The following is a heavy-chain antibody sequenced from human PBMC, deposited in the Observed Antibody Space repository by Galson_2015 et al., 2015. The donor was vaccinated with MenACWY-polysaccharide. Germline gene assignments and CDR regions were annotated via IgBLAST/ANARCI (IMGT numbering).Heavy chain of an antibody. V-gene: IGHV3-7*01. Sequence: SLRLSCAASGFTFSSYWMNWVRQAPGKGLEWVANIKQDGSEKYYVDSVKGRFTISGDNAENSLCLQMNSLRAEDTAVYYCATDRGAHTYDYWGQGALVTVSS. CDR2: IKQDGSEK. CDR3: ATDRGAHTYDY. D-gene: IGHD3-10*01. CDR1: GFTFSSYW. J-gene: IGHJ4*02.